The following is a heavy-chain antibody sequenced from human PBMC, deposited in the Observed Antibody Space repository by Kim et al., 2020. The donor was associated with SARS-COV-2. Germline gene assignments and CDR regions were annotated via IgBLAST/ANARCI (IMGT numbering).Heavy chain of an antibody. CDR2: ISSSGSTI. CDR1: GFTFSSYE. CDR3: AGNADPLFRFGELGFDY. D-gene: IGHD3-10*01. V-gene: IGHV3-48*03. J-gene: IGHJ4*02. Sequence: GGSLRLSCAASGFTFSSYEMNWVRQAPGKGLEWVSYISSSGSTIYYADSVKGRFTISRDNAKNSLYLQMNSLRAEDTAVYYCAGNADPLFRFGELGFDYWGQGTLVTVSS.